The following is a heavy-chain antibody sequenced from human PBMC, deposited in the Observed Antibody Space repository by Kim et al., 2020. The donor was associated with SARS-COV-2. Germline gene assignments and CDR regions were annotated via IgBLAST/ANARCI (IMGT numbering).Heavy chain of an antibody. Sequence: ESVEGRLTITRNNSKNTLYLQMNSLRVEETALYYCARDYYDSSGYYYSDYWGQGTLVTVSS. D-gene: IGHD3-22*01. CDR3: ARDYYDSSGYYYSDY. V-gene: IGHV3-66*01. J-gene: IGHJ4*02.